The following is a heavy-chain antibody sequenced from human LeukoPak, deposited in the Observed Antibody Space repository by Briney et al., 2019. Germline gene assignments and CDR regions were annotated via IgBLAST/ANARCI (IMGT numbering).Heavy chain of an antibody. Sequence: PGGSLRLSCAASGFTFDDYGMSWVRQAPGKGLEWVSGINWNGGSTGYADSVKGRFTIPRDNAKNSLYLQMNSLRAEDTALYYCARDLIIAAAGSGGAGDYWGQGTPVTVSS. V-gene: IGHV3-20*04. CDR3: ARDLIIAAAGSGGAGDY. D-gene: IGHD6-13*01. CDR2: INWNGGST. CDR1: GFTFDDYG. J-gene: IGHJ4*02.